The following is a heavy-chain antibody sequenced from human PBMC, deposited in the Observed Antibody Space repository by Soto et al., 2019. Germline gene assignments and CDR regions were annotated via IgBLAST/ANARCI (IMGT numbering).Heavy chain of an antibody. V-gene: IGHV1-3*01. CDR1: GYTFTSYA. J-gene: IGHJ5*02. D-gene: IGHD3-9*01. Sequence: GASVKVSCKASGYTFTSYAMHWVRQAPGQRLEWMGWINAGNGNTKYSQKFQGRVTITRDTSASTAYMELSSLRSEDTAVYYCARDDPPYDILTPQGLDPWGQGTLVTVSS. CDR3: ARDDPPYDILTPQGLDP. CDR2: INAGNGNT.